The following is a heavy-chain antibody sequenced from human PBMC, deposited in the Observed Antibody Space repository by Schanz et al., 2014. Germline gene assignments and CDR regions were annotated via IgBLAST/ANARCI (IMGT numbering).Heavy chain of an antibody. Sequence: EVQLVESGGSLVQPGGSLRLSCAASGFTFSDYYMTWIRQAPGKGLEWVSDISDSGDSTHYADSVKGRFTISRDNSKNTLYLQINNLRAEDTAVYYCAYYDVLTGFDYWGQGTQXTVSS. V-gene: IGHV3-23*04. D-gene: IGHD3-9*01. CDR3: AYYDVLTGFDY. J-gene: IGHJ4*02. CDR2: ISDSGDST. CDR1: GFTFSDYY.